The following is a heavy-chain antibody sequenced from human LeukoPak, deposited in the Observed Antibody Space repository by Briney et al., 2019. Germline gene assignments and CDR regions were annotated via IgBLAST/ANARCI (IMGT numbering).Heavy chain of an antibody. CDR3: AKGGKYDILTGYRRSRLLGDF. CDR2: IRYDGSNK. V-gene: IGHV3-30*02. J-gene: IGHJ4*02. CDR1: GFTFSNSG. D-gene: IGHD3-9*01. Sequence: GGSLRLSCAASGFTFSNSGMHWVRQSPDKGLEWVAFIRYDGSNKYYADSVKGRFTISRDNSKNTLYLQMSSLRAEDTAVYYCAKGGKYDILTGYRRSRLLGDFWGQGTLVTVSS.